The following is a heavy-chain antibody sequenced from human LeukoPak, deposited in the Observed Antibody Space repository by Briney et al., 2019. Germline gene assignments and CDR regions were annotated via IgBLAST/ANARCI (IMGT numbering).Heavy chain of an antibody. CDR1: GGSISSGSYY. Sequence: PSQTLSLTCTVSGGSISSGSYYWSWIRQPAGKGLEWIGRIYTSGSTNYNPSLKSRVTISVDTSKNQFSLKLSSVTAADTAVYYCASGSLLELYYYWGQGTLVTVSS. D-gene: IGHD1-7*01. V-gene: IGHV4-61*02. J-gene: IGHJ4*02. CDR3: ASGSLLELYYY. CDR2: IYTSGST.